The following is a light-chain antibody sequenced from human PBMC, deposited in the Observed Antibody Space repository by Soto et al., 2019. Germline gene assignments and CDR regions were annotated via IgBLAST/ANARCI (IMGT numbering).Light chain of an antibody. V-gene: IGKV3-20*01. Sequence: VLTQSLGTLSFSPLDRDPLXFRASQTVTSNFLAWYQEKPGQAPRLLIYGASSRATGIPDRFSGSGSGTDFTLTISRLEPEDFAVYYCQQFSSYPLTFGGGTKVDIK. CDR2: GAS. CDR1: QTVTSNF. J-gene: IGKJ4*01. CDR3: QQFSSYPLT.